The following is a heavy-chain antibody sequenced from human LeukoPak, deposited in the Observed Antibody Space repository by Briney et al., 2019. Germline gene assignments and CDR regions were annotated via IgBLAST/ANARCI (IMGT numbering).Heavy chain of an antibody. J-gene: IGHJ4*02. V-gene: IGHV5-51*01. CDR1: GYSFSNYW. Sequence: GESLKISCKGSGYSFSNYWIGWVRQMPGKGLEWMEIIYPGDSDTRYGPSFQGQVTISADKSITTAYLQWSSLKASDSAMYYCARRFTYSSSSTPFDYWGQGTLVTVSS. D-gene: IGHD6-6*01. CDR2: IYPGDSDT. CDR3: ARRFTYSSSSTPFDY.